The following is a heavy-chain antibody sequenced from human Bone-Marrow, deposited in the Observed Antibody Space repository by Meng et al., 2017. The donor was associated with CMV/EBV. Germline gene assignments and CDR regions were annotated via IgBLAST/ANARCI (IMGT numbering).Heavy chain of an antibody. CDR2: IYYSGST. D-gene: IGHD2-2*01. Sequence: SETLSLTCIVSGGSITSYFWNWVRQPPGKGLEWIGYIYYSGSTNYNPSLKSRVTISVDTSKNQFSLKLSSVTAADTAVYYCARVSPTIHYYYYGMDIWGQGTTVTVSS. CDR3: ARVSPTIHYYYYGMDI. J-gene: IGHJ6*02. V-gene: IGHV4-59*01. CDR1: GGSITSYF.